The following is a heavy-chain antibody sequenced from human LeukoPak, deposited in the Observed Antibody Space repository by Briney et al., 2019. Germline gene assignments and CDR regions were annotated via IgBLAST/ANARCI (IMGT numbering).Heavy chain of an antibody. CDR3: ARGRYYYGSGSYAFDI. Sequence: SETLSLTCTVSGGSISSYYWSWIRQPPGKGLEWIGYIYYSGSTSYNPSLKSRVTISVDTSKNQFSLKLSSVTAADTAVYYCARGRYYYGSGSYAFDIWGQGTMVTVSS. CDR1: GGSISSYY. J-gene: IGHJ3*02. V-gene: IGHV4-59*01. CDR2: IYYSGST. D-gene: IGHD3-10*01.